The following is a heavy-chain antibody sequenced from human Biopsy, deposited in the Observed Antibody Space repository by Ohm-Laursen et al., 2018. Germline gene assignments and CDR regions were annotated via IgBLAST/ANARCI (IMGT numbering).Heavy chain of an antibody. CDR1: RDSISNYY. D-gene: IGHD3-16*01. CDR3: ARDSRGGHLNTTLITGKNLDS. Sequence: SETLSLTCPVSRDSISNYYWAWIRQSPGKELEWIGYIYYTGSTNYNPPVKSRVTISVDTSKNQFSLKLDSVTAADTAVYFCARDSRGGHLNTTLITGKNLDSWGQGILVTVSS. CDR2: IYYTGST. V-gene: IGHV4-59*01. J-gene: IGHJ4*02.